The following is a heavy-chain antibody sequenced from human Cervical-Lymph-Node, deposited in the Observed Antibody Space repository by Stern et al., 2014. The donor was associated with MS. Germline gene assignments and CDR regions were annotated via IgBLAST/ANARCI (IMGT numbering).Heavy chain of an antibody. CDR3: ARGELKEGLVRGMDV. Sequence: VQLVQSGAEVKKPGSSVKVSCKASGGTFSGYAIRWVRQAPGQGLEWMGGIIPNLGTTNYAQKFQGRVTITADESTSTAYMELSSLRSEDTAVYYCARGELKEGLVRGMDVWGQGTTVTVSS. CDR2: IIPNLGTT. D-gene: IGHD1-26*01. J-gene: IGHJ6*02. CDR1: GGTFSGYA. V-gene: IGHV1-69*01.